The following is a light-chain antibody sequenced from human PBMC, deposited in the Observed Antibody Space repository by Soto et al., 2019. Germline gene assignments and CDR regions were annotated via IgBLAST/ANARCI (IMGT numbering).Light chain of an antibody. CDR3: QQYGISLCP. CDR2: GAS. V-gene: IGKV3-20*01. J-gene: IGKJ1*01. Sequence: IVLKQSPCALSLTPGERATRSCRASQSVSSSYLAWYQQKPGQAPRLLIYGASSRATGIPDRFSGSGSGTDFTLTISRLEPEDFAVYYCQQYGISLCPFCQG. CDR1: QSVSSSY.